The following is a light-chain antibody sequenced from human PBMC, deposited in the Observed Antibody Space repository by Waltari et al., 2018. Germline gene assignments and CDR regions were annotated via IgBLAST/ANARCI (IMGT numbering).Light chain of an antibody. Sequence: DIQMTQSPSSLSASVGDRVTIPCRASRDIFNYLNWYQQKPGKAPKFLIHAATTLHSGVPARFSGGGSGTDFTLTITSLQPEDFATYYCQQSYSAPLTFGGGTKVEI. CDR1: RDIFNY. J-gene: IGKJ4*01. CDR3: QQSYSAPLT. CDR2: AAT. V-gene: IGKV1-39*01.